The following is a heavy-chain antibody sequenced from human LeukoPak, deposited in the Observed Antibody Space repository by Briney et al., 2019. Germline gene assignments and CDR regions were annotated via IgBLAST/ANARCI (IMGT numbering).Heavy chain of an antibody. CDR1: GFTFSSYS. CDR2: ISSSSSYI. V-gene: IGHV3-21*01. CDR3: ARDRQWFDPRIDY. J-gene: IGHJ4*02. Sequence: GGSLRLSCAASGFTFSSYSMNWVRQAPGKGLEWVSSISSSSSYIYYADSVKGRFTISRDNAKNSLYLQMNSLRAEDTAVYYCARDRQWFDPRIDYWGQGTLVTVSS. D-gene: IGHD3-10*01.